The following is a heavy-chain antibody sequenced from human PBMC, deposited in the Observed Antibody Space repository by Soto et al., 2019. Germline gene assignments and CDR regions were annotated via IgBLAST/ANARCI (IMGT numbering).Heavy chain of an antibody. V-gene: IGHV4-38-2*02. D-gene: IGHD2-2*01. CDR2: IYHSGST. Sequence: TSETLSLTCAVSGYSISSGYYWGWIRQPPGKGLEWIGSIYHSGSTYYNPSLKSRVTISVDTSKNQFSLKLSSVTAADTAVYYCARDLPRYCSSTSRSPYYYYGMDVWGQGTTVTVSS. CDR3: ARDLPRYCSSTSRSPYYYYGMDV. J-gene: IGHJ6*02. CDR1: GYSISSGYY.